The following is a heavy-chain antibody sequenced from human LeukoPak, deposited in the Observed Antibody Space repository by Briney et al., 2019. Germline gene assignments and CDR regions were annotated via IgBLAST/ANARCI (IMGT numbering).Heavy chain of an antibody. CDR3: AKSGIEAAGSLVYFDY. Sequence: GGSLRLSCAASGFTFSSYGMHWVRQAPGKGLECVAILSYDGSNKYYTDSVKGRFTISRDNSKNTLYLQMNSLRAEDTAVYYCAKSGIEAAGSLVYFDYWGQGTLVTASS. CDR1: GFTFSSYG. D-gene: IGHD6-13*01. CDR2: LSYDGSNK. J-gene: IGHJ4*02. V-gene: IGHV3-30*18.